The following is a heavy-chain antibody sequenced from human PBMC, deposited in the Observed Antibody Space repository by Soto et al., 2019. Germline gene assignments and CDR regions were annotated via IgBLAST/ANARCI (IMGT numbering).Heavy chain of an antibody. CDR2: IWYDGSNK. D-gene: IGHD2-21*02. Sequence: QVQLVESGGGVVQPGRSLRLSCAASGFTFSSYGMHWVRQAPGKGLEWVAVIWYDGSNKYYADSVKGRFTISRDNSKNTLDLQMDSLRAEDTAVYYWASGVVVTAYFDFWGQGTLVTVSS. J-gene: IGHJ4*02. CDR3: ASGVVVTAYFDF. CDR1: GFTFSSYG. V-gene: IGHV3-33*01.